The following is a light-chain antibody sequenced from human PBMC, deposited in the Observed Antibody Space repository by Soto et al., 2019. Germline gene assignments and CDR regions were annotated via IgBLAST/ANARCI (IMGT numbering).Light chain of an antibody. CDR3: QQYNNWLT. Sequence: EIVMTQSPATLSVSPGERATLSCRASQSVNSNLAWYQQQPGQAPRRLIYGASTRATGVPARFSGSGSGTAFTLTISSLQSEEFAVYFCQQYNNWLTFGQGTKVEIK. CDR1: QSVNSN. V-gene: IGKV3-15*01. J-gene: IGKJ1*01. CDR2: GAS.